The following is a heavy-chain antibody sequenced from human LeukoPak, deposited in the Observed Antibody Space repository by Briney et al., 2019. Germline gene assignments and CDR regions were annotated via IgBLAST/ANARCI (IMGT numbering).Heavy chain of an antibody. CDR3: ARGRVVSGRFGEVAS. J-gene: IGHJ5*01. CDR1: GFTFSSQS. V-gene: IGHV3-21*01. Sequence: GGSLRLSCAASGFTFSSQSMNWVRQAPGKGLEWVSFISSSSTYIYYEDSVKGRFTISRDDAKNSLYLQMSGLRADHTAVYCCARGRVVSGRFGEVASWGQGTLVTVSS. D-gene: IGHD3-10*01. CDR2: ISSSSTYI.